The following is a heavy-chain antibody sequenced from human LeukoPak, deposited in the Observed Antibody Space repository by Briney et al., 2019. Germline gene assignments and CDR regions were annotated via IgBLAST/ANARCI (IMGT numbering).Heavy chain of an antibody. CDR2: INPNSGGT. D-gene: IGHD6-19*01. CDR1: GYTFTNYY. Sequence: ASVKVSCKASGYTFTNYYLHWVRQAPGQGLEWMGWINPNSGGTNYAQKFQGRVTMTRDTSISTAYMELSRLRSDDTAVYYCARPSKYSSGWYYFDYWGQGTLVTVSS. J-gene: IGHJ4*02. V-gene: IGHV1-2*02. CDR3: ARPSKYSSGWYYFDY.